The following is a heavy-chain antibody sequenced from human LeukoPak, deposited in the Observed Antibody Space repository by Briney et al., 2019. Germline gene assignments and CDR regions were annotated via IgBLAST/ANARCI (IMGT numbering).Heavy chain of an antibody. Sequence: GGSLRLSCAASGFTFSSYEMNWVRQAPGKGLEWVSYISSSGSTIYYADSVKGRFTISRDNSKNTLYLQMNSLRAEDTAVYYCAKYDSRSWYLDAFDIWGQGTMVTVSS. J-gene: IGHJ3*02. CDR3: AKYDSRSWYLDAFDI. D-gene: IGHD6-13*01. CDR2: ISSSGSTI. CDR1: GFTFSSYE. V-gene: IGHV3-48*03.